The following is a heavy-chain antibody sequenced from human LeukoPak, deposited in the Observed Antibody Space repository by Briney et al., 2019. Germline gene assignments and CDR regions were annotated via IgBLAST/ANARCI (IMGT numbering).Heavy chain of an antibody. D-gene: IGHD6-13*01. CDR1: GYTFTSYG. Sequence: GASVKVSCKTPGYTFTSYGISWVRQAPGQGLEWMGWISGKTGNTNYLQKLQGRITMTTDTSTSTAYMELRSLTSDDTAVYYCARDQVGPYSTSWYSTIFDYWGQGTLVTVSS. V-gene: IGHV1-18*01. CDR3: ARDQVGPYSTSWYSTIFDY. J-gene: IGHJ4*02. CDR2: ISGKTGNT.